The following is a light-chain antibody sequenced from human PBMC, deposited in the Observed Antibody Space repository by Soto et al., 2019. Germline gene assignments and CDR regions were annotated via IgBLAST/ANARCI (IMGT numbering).Light chain of an antibody. V-gene: IGKV1-5*03. CDR2: KAS. CDR3: QQYNSYSPT. Sequence: DIQLTQSPSFLSASVGDRVTVTCRASQTINDYLAWYQQEPGKAPKLLIHKASSLQSGVPSRFSGSGSGTDFTLTISSLHPDDFAPYYCQQYNSYSPTFGQGTSVEIK. J-gene: IGKJ1*01. CDR1: QTINDY.